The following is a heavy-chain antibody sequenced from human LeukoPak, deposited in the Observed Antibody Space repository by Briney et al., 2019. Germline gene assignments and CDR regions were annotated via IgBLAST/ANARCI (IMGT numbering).Heavy chain of an antibody. CDR2: IYYSGST. CDR3: ARHRGYYDSSGYYEGYFDY. D-gene: IGHD3-22*01. V-gene: IGHV4-39*01. CDR1: GGSISSSSYY. Sequence: SETLSHTCTVSGGSISSSSYYWGWIRQPPGKGLEWIGSIYYSGSTYYNPSLKSRVTISVDTSKNQFSLKLSSVTAADTAVYYCARHRGYYDSSGYYEGYFDYWGQGTLVTVSS. J-gene: IGHJ4*02.